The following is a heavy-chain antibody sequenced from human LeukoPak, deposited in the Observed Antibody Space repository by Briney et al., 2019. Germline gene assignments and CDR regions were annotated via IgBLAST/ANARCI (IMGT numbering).Heavy chain of an antibody. J-gene: IGHJ4*02. Sequence: GASVKVSCKASGYTFTSYGISWVRQAPGQGLEWMGWISAYNGNTNYAQKLQGRVTMTTDTSTSTAYMELRSLRSDDTAVYYCARVGYYDFWSGYYPHWGFDYWGQGTLVTVSS. D-gene: IGHD3-3*01. CDR2: ISAYNGNT. V-gene: IGHV1-18*01. CDR1: GYTFTSYG. CDR3: ARVGYYDFWSGYYPHWGFDY.